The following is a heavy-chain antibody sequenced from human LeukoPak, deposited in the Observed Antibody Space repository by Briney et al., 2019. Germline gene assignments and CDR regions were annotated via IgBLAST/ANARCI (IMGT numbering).Heavy chain of an antibody. CDR1: GFTFTNYA. Sequence: GGSLRLSCAASGFTFTNYAMSWVRQAPGKGLEWVSYISSSSSTIYYADSVKGRFTISRDNAKNSLYLQMNSLRAEDTAVYYCARARYYYGSGTYYFDYWGQGTLVTVSS. D-gene: IGHD3-10*01. CDR3: ARARYYYGSGTYYFDY. V-gene: IGHV3-48*04. CDR2: ISSSSSTI. J-gene: IGHJ4*02.